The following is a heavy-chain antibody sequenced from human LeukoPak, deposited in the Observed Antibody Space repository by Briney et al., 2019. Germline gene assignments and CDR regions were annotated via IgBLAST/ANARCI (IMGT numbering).Heavy chain of an antibody. CDR2: LYSGGTT. J-gene: IGHJ5*02. V-gene: IGHV3-53*01. D-gene: IGHD5-12*01. Sequence: GGSLRLSCAASGFIVSSNYMTWVRQAPGKGLEWILVLYSGGTTYYADSVKGRFSISRDNSNNTLYLQMNSLRAEDTAVYYCARVNRGAYDSWGQGTLVTVSS. CDR3: ARVNRGAYDS. CDR1: GFIVSSNY.